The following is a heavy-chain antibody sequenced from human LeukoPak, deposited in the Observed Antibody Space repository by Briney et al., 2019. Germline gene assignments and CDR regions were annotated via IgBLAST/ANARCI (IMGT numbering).Heavy chain of an antibody. V-gene: IGHV1-24*01. D-gene: IGHD3-22*01. CDR3: ATGYYDSSGIFYLLAFDI. CDR1: GYTLTELS. Sequence: AASVKVSCKVSGYTLTELSMHWVRQAPGEGLEWMGGFDPEDGETIYAQKFQGRVTMTEETSTDTAYMELSSLRSEDTAMYYCATGYYDSSGIFYLLAFDIWGQGTMVTVSS. J-gene: IGHJ3*02. CDR2: FDPEDGET.